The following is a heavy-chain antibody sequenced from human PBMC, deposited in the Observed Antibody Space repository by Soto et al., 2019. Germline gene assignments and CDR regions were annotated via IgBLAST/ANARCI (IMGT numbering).Heavy chain of an antibody. CDR3: ARFPQTAIVGAAYFDY. CDR2: VIPILGIA. D-gene: IGHD1-26*01. Sequence: QVQLVQSGAEVKKPGSSVKVSCKASGGTFSSYIISWVRQAPGQGLEWMGRVIPILGIANYAQKFQGRVTITAYKSTSTAYMELSSLRSEDTAVYYCARFPQTAIVGAAYFDYWGQGTLVTVSS. CDR1: GGTFSSYI. V-gene: IGHV1-69*02. J-gene: IGHJ4*02.